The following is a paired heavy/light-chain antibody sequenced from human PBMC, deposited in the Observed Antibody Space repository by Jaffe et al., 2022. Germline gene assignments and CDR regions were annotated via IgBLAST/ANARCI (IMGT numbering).Light chain of an antibody. CDR1: NIGGYS. CDR2: DDR. J-gene: IGLJ1*01. CDR3: QVWDSSSDHLYV. Sequence: SYVLTQPPSVSVAPGQTARVTCGGNNIGGYSVHWYQQKSGQAPVLVVYDDRDRPSGIPERFSGSNSGNTATLTISRVEAGDEADYYCQVWDSSSDHLYVFGTGTKVTVL. V-gene: IGLV3-21*02.
Heavy chain of an antibody. CDR1: GGTFSDSP. V-gene: IGHV1-69*02. CDR3: ATSHGNYGNNYLGPMDV. J-gene: IGHJ6*04. Sequence: QVQLMQSGAEVKKPGSSVKVSCKASGGTFSDSPINWVRQAPGQGLEWVGRIIPILGVASSAQKFQGRVTITADKSTTTAYMELSSLRSEDTAIYYCATSHGNYGNNYLGPMDVWGNGTTVTVSS. CDR2: IIPILGVA. D-gene: IGHD3-16*01.